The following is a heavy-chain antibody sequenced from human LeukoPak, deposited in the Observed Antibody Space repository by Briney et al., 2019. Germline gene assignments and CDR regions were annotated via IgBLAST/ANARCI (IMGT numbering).Heavy chain of an antibody. CDR3: AREYSSAWDAEYFQH. CDR2: IKQDGSEK. D-gene: IGHD6-19*01. J-gene: IGHJ1*01. CDR1: GFTFSSYW. V-gene: IGHV3-7*01. Sequence: GGSLRLSCAASGFTFSSYWMSWVRQAPGKGLEWVANIKQDGSEKYYVDSVKGRFTISRDNAKNSLYLQMNSLRAEDTAVYYCAREYSSAWDAEYFQHWGQGTLVTVSS.